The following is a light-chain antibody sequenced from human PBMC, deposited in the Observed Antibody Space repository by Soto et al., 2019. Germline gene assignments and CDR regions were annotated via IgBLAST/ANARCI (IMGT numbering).Light chain of an antibody. CDR2: RAS. V-gene: IGKV3-15*01. CDR1: QSVSSL. Sequence: MTRSPATLYLSPGERATLSCMASQSVSSLLAWYQQKPGQAPRLLIYRASTRATGISGRFSGSGSGTEFTLTITSLQSEDFAVYYCQQYNEWPITFGQGTRLEI. CDR3: QQYNEWPIT. J-gene: IGKJ5*01.